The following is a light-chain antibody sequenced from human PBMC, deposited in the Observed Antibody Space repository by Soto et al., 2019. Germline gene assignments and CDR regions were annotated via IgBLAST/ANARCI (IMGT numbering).Light chain of an antibody. Sequence: QSALTQPASVSGSPGQSITISCTGTSSDVGGYNYVSWYQQQPGMAPKLMLYAVNSRPSGVSSRFSGSKSGNTASLTIPGLQAEEEADYFCSSETGSTASYVLFGGGSKVTVL. J-gene: IGLJ2*01. CDR1: SSDVGGYNY. CDR3: SSETGSTASYVL. CDR2: AVN. V-gene: IGLV2-14*03.